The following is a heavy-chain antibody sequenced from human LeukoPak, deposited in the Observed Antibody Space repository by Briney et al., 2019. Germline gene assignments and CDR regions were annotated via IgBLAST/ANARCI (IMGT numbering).Heavy chain of an antibody. CDR1: GGSISSYY. CDR2: INHSGST. V-gene: IGHV4-34*01. CDR3: ARLIYGGNS. D-gene: IGHD4-23*01. J-gene: IGHJ4*02. Sequence: SETLSLTCTVSGGSISSYYWSWIRQPPGKGLEWIGEINHSGSTNYNPSLKSRVTISVDTSKNQFSLKLSSVTAADTAVYYCARLIYGGNSWGQGTLVTVSS.